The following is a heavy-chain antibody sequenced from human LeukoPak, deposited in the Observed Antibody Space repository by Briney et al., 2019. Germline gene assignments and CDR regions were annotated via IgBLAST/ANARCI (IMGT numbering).Heavy chain of an antibody. D-gene: IGHD1-26*01. CDR3: ARHPDGRLSLGY. J-gene: IGHJ4*02. Sequence: WGSVSLSCVASGFSFSDYYMSWIRQAPGKGLEWVSYISSSGSHTNYADSVTGRFTISRNNAKKSLHLQMNSLRAEDTAVYYCARHPDGRLSLGYWGQGTLLTVPS. CDR1: GFSFSDYY. CDR2: ISSSGSHT. V-gene: IGHV3-11*03.